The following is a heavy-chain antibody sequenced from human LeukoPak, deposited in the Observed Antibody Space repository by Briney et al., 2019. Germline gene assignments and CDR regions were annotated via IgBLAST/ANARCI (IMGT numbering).Heavy chain of an antibody. CDR1: GGSISISSSY. D-gene: IGHD3/OR15-3a*01. CDR3: ARQTGSGLFILP. V-gene: IGHV4-39*01. CDR2: IYYSGNT. Sequence: SETLSLTCTVSGGSISISSSYWGWIRQPPGKGLEWIGSIYYSGNTYYNASLKSQVSISIDTSKNQFSLKLTSVTAADTAVYYCARQTGSGLFILPGGQGTLVTVSS. J-gene: IGHJ4*02.